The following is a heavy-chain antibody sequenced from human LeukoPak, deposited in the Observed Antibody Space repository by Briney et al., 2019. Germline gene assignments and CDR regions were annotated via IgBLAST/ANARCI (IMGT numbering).Heavy chain of an antibody. Sequence: GGSLRLSCAASGFTLSSYSMNWVRQAPGKGLEWVSSISSGSVYIYYADSVKGRFTISRDDAKNSLYLQMNSLRAEDTAVYYCARGYLYCSSTSCPRRWFDPWGQGTLVTVSS. J-gene: IGHJ5*02. CDR2: ISSGSVYI. D-gene: IGHD2-2*01. CDR1: GFTLSSYS. CDR3: ARGYLYCSSTSCPRRWFDP. V-gene: IGHV3-21*01.